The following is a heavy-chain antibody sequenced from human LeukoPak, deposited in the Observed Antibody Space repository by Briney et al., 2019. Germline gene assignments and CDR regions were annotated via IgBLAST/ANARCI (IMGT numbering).Heavy chain of an antibody. J-gene: IGHJ4*02. D-gene: IGHD1-26*01. Sequence: KASETLSLTCAVYGGSFSGYYWSWIRQPPGKGLEWIGEINHSGSTNYNPSLKSRVTISVDTSKNQFSLKLSSVTAADTAVYYCARGRRRGMYFDYWGQGTLVTVSS. V-gene: IGHV4-34*01. CDR1: GGSFSGYY. CDR2: INHSGST. CDR3: ARGRRRGMYFDY.